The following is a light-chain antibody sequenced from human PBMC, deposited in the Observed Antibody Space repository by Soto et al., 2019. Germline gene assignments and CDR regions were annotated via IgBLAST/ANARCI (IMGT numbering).Light chain of an antibody. J-gene: IGLJ2*01. CDR2: DVS. Sequence: QLVLTQPASVSGSPGQSITISCTGTSSDIGGYNYVSWYQQHPGKAPKLIVYDVSNRPSGISNRFSGSKSDNTASLTISGLQAEDEADYYCSSYTSSSNVLFGGGTKVTVL. CDR3: SSYTSSSNVL. CDR1: SSDIGGYNY. V-gene: IGLV2-14*03.